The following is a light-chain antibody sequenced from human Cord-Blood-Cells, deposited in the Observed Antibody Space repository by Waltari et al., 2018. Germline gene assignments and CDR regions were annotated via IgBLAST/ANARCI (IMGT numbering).Light chain of an antibody. Sequence: QSALTQPASVSGSPGQSITISCTGTSSDVGGYNYASWYQQHPGKAPKLMIDDVSNRPSGVSNRFSGSKSGNTASLTISGLQAEDEADYYCSSYTSSSTLVFGTGTKVTVL. V-gene: IGLV2-14*01. CDR3: SSYTSSSTLV. CDR1: SSDVGGYNY. CDR2: DVS. J-gene: IGLJ1*01.